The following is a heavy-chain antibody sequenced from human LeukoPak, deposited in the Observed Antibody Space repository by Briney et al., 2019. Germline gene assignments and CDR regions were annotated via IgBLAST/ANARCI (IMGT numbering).Heavy chain of an antibody. CDR2: IYTSGST. V-gene: IGHV4-4*07. CDR1: GGSISSYY. Sequence: SETLSLTCTVSGGSISSYYWSWIRQPAGKGLEWIGRIYTSGSTNYNPSLKSRVTISVDTSKNQFSLKLSSVTAADTAVYYCARDFIVVDAFDIWGQGTMVTVSS. D-gene: IGHD3-16*02. J-gene: IGHJ3*02. CDR3: ARDFIVVDAFDI.